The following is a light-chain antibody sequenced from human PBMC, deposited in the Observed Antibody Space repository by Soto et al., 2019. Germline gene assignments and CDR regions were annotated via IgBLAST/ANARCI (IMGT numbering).Light chain of an antibody. J-gene: IGKJ4*01. CDR1: QSVSNNY. V-gene: IGKV3D-20*02. CDR3: QQRRNWLLT. Sequence: EIVLTQSPGTLSLSPGERATLSCRASQSVSNNYLAWYQQKPGQAPRLLIYGASNRATGIPDRFSGSGSGTDFTLTISGLEPEDVAVYYCQQRRNWLLTFGGGTKVEI. CDR2: GAS.